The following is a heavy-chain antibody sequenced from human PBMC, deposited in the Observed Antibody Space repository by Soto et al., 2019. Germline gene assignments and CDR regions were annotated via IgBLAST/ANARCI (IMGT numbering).Heavy chain of an antibody. CDR2: IYHSRST. V-gene: IGHV4-30-2*01. CDR3: ARGPPLGY. CDR1: GGSISSGGYS. J-gene: IGHJ4*02. D-gene: IGHD7-27*01. Sequence: QLQLQESGSGLVKPSQTLSLTCAVSGGSISSGGYSWSWIRQPPGKGLECIGYIYHSRSTYYNPSLKSRVTIPVARPKNQFPLKLSSVTAADTAVYYCARGPPLGYWGQGTLVTVSS.